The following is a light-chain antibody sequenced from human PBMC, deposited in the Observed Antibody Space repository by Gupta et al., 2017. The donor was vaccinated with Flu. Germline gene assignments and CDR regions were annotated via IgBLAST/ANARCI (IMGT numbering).Light chain of an antibody. Sequence: SSDVGGYNYVSWYQQQPGKAPKLMIYGVSDRPSGVSNRFSGSKSGNTASLTISGLQAEDEADYYCSSYTSTNTLVIFGGGTKLTVL. CDR1: SSDVGGYNY. CDR3: SSYTSTNTLVI. V-gene: IGLV2-14*01. CDR2: GVS. J-gene: IGLJ2*01.